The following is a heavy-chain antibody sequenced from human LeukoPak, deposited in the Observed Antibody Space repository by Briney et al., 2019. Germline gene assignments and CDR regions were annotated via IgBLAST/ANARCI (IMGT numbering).Heavy chain of an antibody. V-gene: IGHV4-34*01. CDR2: INHSGST. CDR3: ARVGYYYGSGEANWFDP. D-gene: IGHD3-10*01. J-gene: IGHJ5*02. CDR1: GGSFSGYY. Sequence: PSETLSLTCVVYGGSFSGYYWSWIRQPPGKGLEWIGEINHSGSTNYNPSLKSRVTISVDTSKNQFSLKLSSVTAADTAVYYCARVGYYYGSGEANWFDPWGQGTLVTVSS.